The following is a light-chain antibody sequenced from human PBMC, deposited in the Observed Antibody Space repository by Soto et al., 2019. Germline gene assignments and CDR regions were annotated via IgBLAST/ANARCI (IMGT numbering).Light chain of an antibody. Sequence: QSALTQPASVSGSPGKSITISCTGTSSDVGGYNYVSWYQQHPGKAPKLMIYDVSNRPSGVSNRFSGSKSGNTASLTISGLQAEDEADYYCSSYTSSSNVVFGGGTQLTVL. CDR1: SSDVGGYNY. V-gene: IGLV2-14*01. CDR2: DVS. CDR3: SSYTSSSNVV. J-gene: IGLJ2*01.